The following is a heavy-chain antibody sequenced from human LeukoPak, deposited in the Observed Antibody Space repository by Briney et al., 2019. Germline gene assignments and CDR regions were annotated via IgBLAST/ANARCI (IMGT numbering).Heavy chain of an antibody. V-gene: IGHV4-59*08. J-gene: IGHJ4*02. CDR2: IYYSGST. CDR3: VRVDNGGNYFDY. CDR1: GGSISSYY. Sequence: SETLSLTCTVSGGSISSYYWSWIRQPPGKGLEWIGYIYYSGSTNYNPSLKSRVTISVDTSKNQFSLKLSSVTAADTAVYYCVRVDNGGNYFDYWGQGTLVTVSS. D-gene: IGHD4-23*01.